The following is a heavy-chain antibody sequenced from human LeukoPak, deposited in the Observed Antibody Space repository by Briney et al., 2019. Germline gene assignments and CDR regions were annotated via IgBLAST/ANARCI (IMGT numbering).Heavy chain of an antibody. J-gene: IGHJ6*02. CDR2: INHSGST. D-gene: IGHD6-19*01. CDR3: ASSGWYHTTYYYGMDV. Sequence: PSEILSLTCAVYGGSFSGYYWSWIRQPPGKGLEWIGEINHSGSTNYNPSLKSRVTISVDTSKNQFSLKLSSVTAADTAVYYCASSGWYHTTYYYGMDVWGQGTTVTVSS. CDR1: GGSFSGYY. V-gene: IGHV4-34*01.